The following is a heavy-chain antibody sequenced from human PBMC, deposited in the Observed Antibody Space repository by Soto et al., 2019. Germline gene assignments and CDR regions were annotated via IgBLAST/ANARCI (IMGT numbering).Heavy chain of an antibody. CDR2: IYYSGST. V-gene: IGHV4-39*01. CDR1: GGSISSSSYY. D-gene: IGHD3-10*01. Sequence: PSETLSLTCTVSGGSISSSSYYWGWIRQPPGKGLECIGSIYYSGSTYYNPSLKSRVTISVDTSKNQFSLKLSSVTAADTAVYYCARHHPVLLWFGEIPKYYYMDVSGKGTTVTVSS. J-gene: IGHJ6*03. CDR3: ARHHPVLLWFGEIPKYYYMDV.